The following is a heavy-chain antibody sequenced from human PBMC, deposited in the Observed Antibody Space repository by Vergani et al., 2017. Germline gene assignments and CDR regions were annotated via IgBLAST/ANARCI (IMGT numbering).Heavy chain of an antibody. V-gene: IGHV4-39*07. CDR3: AGVYGGSGGSCCSAIEYYFDY. CDR2: IYYSGST. Sequence: QLQLQESGPGLVKPSETLSLTCTVPGGSISSSRYYWGWIRQPPGKGLEWIGSIYYSGSTYYNPSLKSRVTISVETSENQFSLKLRSVTAADTAVYYCAGVYGGSGGSCCSAIEYYFDYWGQGTLVTVSS. J-gene: IGHJ4*02. CDR1: GGSISSSRYY. D-gene: IGHD2-15*01.